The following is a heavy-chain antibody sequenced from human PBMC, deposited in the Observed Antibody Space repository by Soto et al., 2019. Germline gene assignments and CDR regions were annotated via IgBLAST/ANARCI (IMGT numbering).Heavy chain of an antibody. J-gene: IGHJ4*02. CDR3: AWAYDSSGDATDY. Sequence: QVQLVQSGAEVKKPGSSVKVSCKASGGTFSSYTISWVRQAPGQGREWMGRIIPILGIANYAQKFQGRVTITANKSTSTAYMELSSLRSEDTAVYYCAWAYDSSGDATDYWGQGTLVTVSS. V-gene: IGHV1-69*02. CDR2: IIPILGIA. D-gene: IGHD3-22*01. CDR1: GGTFSSYT.